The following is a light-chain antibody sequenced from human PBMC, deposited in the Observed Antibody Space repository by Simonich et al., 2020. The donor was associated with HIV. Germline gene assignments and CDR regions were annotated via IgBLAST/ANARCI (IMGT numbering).Light chain of an antibody. CDR3: QQYYSIPPT. J-gene: IGKJ1*01. Sequence: DIVMTQSPDSLAVSLGERATINCKSSQSVLYSSNNKNYLDWYQQRPGQPPKLLIYWASIRESGVPDRFSGSGSGTDFTLTISSLQAEDVAVYYCQQYYSIPPTFGQETKVEIK. CDR1: QSVLYSSNNKNY. CDR2: WAS. V-gene: IGKV4-1*01.